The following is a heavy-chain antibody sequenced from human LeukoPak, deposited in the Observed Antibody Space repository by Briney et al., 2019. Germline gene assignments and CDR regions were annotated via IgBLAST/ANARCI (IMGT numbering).Heavy chain of an antibody. J-gene: IGHJ4*02. CDR1: GFTFSSYA. Sequence: PGGSLRLSCAASGFTFSSYAMHWVRQAPGEGLEWVAVISYDGSNKYYADSVKGRFTTSRDNSKNTPYLQMNSLRAEDTTVYYCARDRGGGDWGPAFDYWGQGTLVSVSS. CDR3: ARDRGGGDWGPAFDY. CDR2: ISYDGSNK. V-gene: IGHV3-30-3*01. D-gene: IGHD2-21*02.